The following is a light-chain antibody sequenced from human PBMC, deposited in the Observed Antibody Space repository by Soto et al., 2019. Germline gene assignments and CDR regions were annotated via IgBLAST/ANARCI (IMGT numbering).Light chain of an antibody. Sequence: DIQMTQSPSSLSASVGDRVTITCRASQRVSIYLNWYQLKPGKAPKLLIYSASTLQGGVPSRFSGSGSGTDFPLTISSLQPEDFATYCCQQSYSIPFTFGPGTKVDIK. CDR3: QQSYSIPFT. J-gene: IGKJ3*01. CDR1: QRVSIY. CDR2: SAS. V-gene: IGKV1-39*01.